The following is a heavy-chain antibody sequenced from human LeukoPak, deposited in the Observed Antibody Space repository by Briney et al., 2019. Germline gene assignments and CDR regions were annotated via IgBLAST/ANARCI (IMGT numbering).Heavy chain of an antibody. CDR2: ISTGGTT. CDR1: GFTVSTNY. D-gene: IGHD6-19*01. V-gene: IGHV3-53*01. CDR3: ARVRSDSRGWYEFDY. J-gene: IGHJ4*02. Sequence: GGSLRLSCAASGFTVSTNYMSWVRQVSGEGLEFVSLISTGGTTDYADSVKGRFTISSDNSKNTLYLQMNSLRVEDTAVYYCARVRSDSRGWYEFDYRGQGTLVTVSS.